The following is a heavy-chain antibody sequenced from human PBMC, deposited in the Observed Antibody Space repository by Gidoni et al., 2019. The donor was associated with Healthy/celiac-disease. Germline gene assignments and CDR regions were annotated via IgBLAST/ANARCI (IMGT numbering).Heavy chain of an antibody. CDR3: ATPNGPYYYDSSGYYYVV. D-gene: IGHD3-22*01. J-gene: IGHJ4*02. Sequence: QVQLVESGGGLVKPGGSLRTSCAASGFTFSDYYMSWIPQAPGKGLEGVSYISSSCSTIYYADSVKGRFTISRDNAKNSLYLQMNSLRAEDTAVYYCATPNGPYYYDSSGYYYVVWGQGTLVTVSS. CDR2: ISSSCSTI. V-gene: IGHV3-11*04. CDR1: GFTFSDYY.